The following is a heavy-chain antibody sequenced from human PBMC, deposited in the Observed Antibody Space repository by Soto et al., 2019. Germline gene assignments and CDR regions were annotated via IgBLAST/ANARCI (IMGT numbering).Heavy chain of an antibody. J-gene: IGHJ6*03. CDR3: ARGDTYPALYYYMDV. V-gene: IGHV3-7*01. D-gene: IGHD5-18*01. CDR2: IKQDGSEK. Sequence: GGSLRLSCAASGFTFSSYWMSWVRQAPGKGLEWVANIKQDGSEKYYVDSVKGRFTISRDNAKNSRYLQMNSLRAEDTAVYYCARGDTYPALYYYMDVWGKGTTVTVSS. CDR1: GFTFSSYW.